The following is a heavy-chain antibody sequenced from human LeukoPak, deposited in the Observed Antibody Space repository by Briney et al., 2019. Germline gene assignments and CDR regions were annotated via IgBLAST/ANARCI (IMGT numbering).Heavy chain of an antibody. D-gene: IGHD3-16*01. CDR3: ARVNVCPRCHFDY. CDR2: ISTDGSSA. Sequence: GGSLRLSCAASGFTFSSYWMHWVRQAPGKGQVWVSRISTDGSSAIYADSVKGRFTISRDNAKNTLYLQMNSLRAEDTAVYYCARVNVCPRCHFDYGGQGTLVTVSS. V-gene: IGHV3-74*01. CDR1: GFTFSSYW. J-gene: IGHJ4*02.